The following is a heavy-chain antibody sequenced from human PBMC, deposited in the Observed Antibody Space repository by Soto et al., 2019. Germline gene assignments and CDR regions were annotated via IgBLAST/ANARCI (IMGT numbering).Heavy chain of an antibody. J-gene: IGHJ3*02. Sequence: GGSLRLSCAASGFTFSTYSMTWVCQAPGKGLEWVAHITATGGNTYYADSVRGRFTISRDTSGNTLYLQMNSLRAEDTAVSYCARVELSDAFDIWGQGTMVTVSS. CDR2: ITATGGNT. CDR1: GFTFSTYS. V-gene: IGHV3-23*01. D-gene: IGHD1-1*01. CDR3: ARVELSDAFDI.